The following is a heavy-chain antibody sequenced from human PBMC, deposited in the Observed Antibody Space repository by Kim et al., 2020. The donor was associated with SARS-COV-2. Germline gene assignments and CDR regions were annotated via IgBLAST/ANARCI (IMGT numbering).Heavy chain of an antibody. D-gene: IGHD3-16*01. CDR3: ATVGSIRGGGPVDY. CDR1: GFTFSNYY. CDR2: ISGSDTTT. Sequence: GGSLRLSCAASGFTFSNYYMNWVRQPPGKGLEWVSFISGSDTTTLYADSVKGRFTISRDNAKNSLYLQMNSLRDEDTAVYYCATVGSIRGGGPVDYWGQGTLVTVSS. J-gene: IGHJ4*02. V-gene: IGHV3-48*02.